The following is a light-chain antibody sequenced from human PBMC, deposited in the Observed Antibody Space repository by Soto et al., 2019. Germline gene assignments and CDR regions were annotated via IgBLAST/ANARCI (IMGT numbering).Light chain of an antibody. CDR1: SSNIGSKT. CDR3: SSWDASLNGYV. Sequence: QSVLTQTPSASGTPGQRVTISCSGSSSNIGSKTVNWYQQLPGTVPNLLIYNSYQRPSGVPDRFSAAKSVTSASLAISGLESEDEADYYFSSWDASLNGYVFGTGTKLTVL. V-gene: IGLV1-44*01. CDR2: NSY. J-gene: IGLJ1*01.